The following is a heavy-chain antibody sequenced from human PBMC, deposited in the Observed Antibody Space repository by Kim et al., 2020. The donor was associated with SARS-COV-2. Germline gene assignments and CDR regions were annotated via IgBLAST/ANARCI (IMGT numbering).Heavy chain of an antibody. CDR3: AKDLLLGSSSWSYYSYYGMDV. J-gene: IGHJ6*02. CDR1: GFTFSSYG. CDR2: IWYDGSNK. Sequence: GGSLRLSCAASGFTFSSYGMHLVRQAPGKGLEWVAVIWYDGSNKYYADSVKGRFTISRDNSKNTLYLQMNSMRAEDTAVYYCAKDLLLGSSSWSYYSYYGMDVWGQGTTVTVSS. V-gene: IGHV3-33*06. D-gene: IGHD6-6*01.